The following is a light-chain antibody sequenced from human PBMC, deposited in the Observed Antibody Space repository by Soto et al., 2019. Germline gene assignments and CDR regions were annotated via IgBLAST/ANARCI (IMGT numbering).Light chain of an antibody. CDR1: QSVSNY. V-gene: IGKV1-27*01. J-gene: IGKJ4*01. CDR3: QKYNSGPRT. Sequence: DIQMTQSPSALSASVGDRGTITCRASQSVSNYLAWYQQKPGQVPKLLIYAASTVQSGIPARFSGSGSGTDFTLTISSLQSEDVAIYYCQKYNSGPRTFGGGTKVEIK. CDR2: AAS.